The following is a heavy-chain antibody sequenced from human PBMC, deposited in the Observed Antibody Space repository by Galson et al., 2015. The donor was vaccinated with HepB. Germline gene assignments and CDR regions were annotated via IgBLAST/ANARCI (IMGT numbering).Heavy chain of an antibody. V-gene: IGHV3-48*04. CDR1: GFTFSSYS. Sequence: SLRLSCAASGFTFSSYSMNWVRQAPGKGLEWVSYISDNSITLYYANSVKGRFTVSRDDARNSLYLQMNSLTVEDTALYFCVRSRDTSWYGEMEKEALNYFDYWGQGILVTVSS. CDR3: VRSRDTSWYGEMEKEALNYFDY. D-gene: IGHD6-13*01. J-gene: IGHJ4*02. CDR2: ISDNSITL.